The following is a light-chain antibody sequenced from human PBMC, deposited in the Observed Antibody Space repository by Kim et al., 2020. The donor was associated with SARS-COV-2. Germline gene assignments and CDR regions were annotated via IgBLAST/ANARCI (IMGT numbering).Light chain of an antibody. CDR3: QQSYSTPQFT. J-gene: IGKJ4*01. Sequence: DIQMTQSPSSLSASVGDRVTITCRASQSISSYLNWYQQKPGKAPQLLIYTASSLQSGVPSRFSGSGSGTDFTLTISSLQPEDFATYYCQQSYSTPQFTFGEGTKVDIK. V-gene: IGKV1-39*01. CDR1: QSISSY. CDR2: TAS.